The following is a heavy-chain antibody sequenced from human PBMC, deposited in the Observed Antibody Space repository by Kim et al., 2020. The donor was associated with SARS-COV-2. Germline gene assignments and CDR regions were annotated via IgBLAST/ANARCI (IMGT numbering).Heavy chain of an antibody. J-gene: IGHJ5*02. CDR1: GASITAYY. CDR3: AREGDWNYANWFDP. CDR2: VHYTGST. Sequence: SETLSLTCSVSGASITAYYWSWIRQPPGKGLEWIGYVHYTGSTNFNPSLESRVDMSVETSKNKFSLRLTSVGAADTAVYYCAREGDWNYANWFDPWGQGALVTVSS. D-gene: IGHD1-7*01. V-gene: IGHV4-59*13.